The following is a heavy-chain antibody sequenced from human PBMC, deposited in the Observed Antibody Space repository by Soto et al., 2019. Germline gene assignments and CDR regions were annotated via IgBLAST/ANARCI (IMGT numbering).Heavy chain of an antibody. V-gene: IGHV4-61*07. Sequence: PGKGLEWIGYIYYSGSTNYNPSLESRVTISVDTSKNQFSLKLSSVTAADTAVYYCARHSALDYYYGRAVRGQGTTVTSP. CDR3: ARHSALDYYYGRAV. CDR2: IYYSGST. D-gene: IGHD6-25*01. J-gene: IGHJ6*02.